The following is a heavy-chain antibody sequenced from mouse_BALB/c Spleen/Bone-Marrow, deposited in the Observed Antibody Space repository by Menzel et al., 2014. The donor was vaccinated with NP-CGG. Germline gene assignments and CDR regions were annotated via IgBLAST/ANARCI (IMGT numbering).Heavy chain of an antibody. J-gene: IGHJ4*01. CDR3: ARDDDSYAMDY. V-gene: IGHV2-9*02. D-gene: IGHD2-3*01. CDR1: GFSLTSYS. CDR2: IWAGGST. Sequence: VMLVESGPGLVAPSQSLSITCTVSGFSLTSYSVHWVRQPPGKGLEWLGVIWAGGSTNYNSALMSRLSISKDNSGSQVFLKMSSLQTDDTAMFYCARDDDSYAMDYWGQGTSVTVSS.